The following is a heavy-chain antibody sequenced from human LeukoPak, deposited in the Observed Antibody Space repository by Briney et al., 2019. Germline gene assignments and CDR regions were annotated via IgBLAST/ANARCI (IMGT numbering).Heavy chain of an antibody. Sequence: GGSLRLSCAASGFTFNNYAMNWVRQAPGKGLEWVSVISGSGGTTYYADSVKGRLTISRDSSKNTLYLQMNSLRAEDTAVYYCAKVSGGGLYYDGMDVWGQGTTVTVSS. CDR1: GFTFNNYA. CDR2: ISGSGGTT. CDR3: AKVSGGGLYYDGMDV. V-gene: IGHV3-23*01. J-gene: IGHJ6*02. D-gene: IGHD1-14*01.